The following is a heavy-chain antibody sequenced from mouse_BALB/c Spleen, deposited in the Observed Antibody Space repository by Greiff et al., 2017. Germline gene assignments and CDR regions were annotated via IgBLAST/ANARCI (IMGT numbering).Heavy chain of an antibody. CDR3: ARGGLRRAMDY. Sequence: VQLQQSGPGLVAPSQSLSITCTVSGFSLTSYGVHWVRQPPGKGLEWLGVIWAGGSTNYNSALMSRLSISKDNSKSQVFVKMNSLQTDDTAMYYCARGGLRRAMDYWGQGTSVTVSS. D-gene: IGHD2-2*01. CDR2: IWAGGST. V-gene: IGHV2-9*02. J-gene: IGHJ4*01. CDR1: GFSLTSYG.